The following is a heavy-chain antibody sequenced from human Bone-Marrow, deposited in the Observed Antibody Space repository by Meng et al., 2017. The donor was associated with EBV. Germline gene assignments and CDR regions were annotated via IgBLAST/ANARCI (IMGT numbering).Heavy chain of an antibody. CDR1: GGSIISSNW. Sequence: QGHGPRAGPCPVNPSGNRSLTCAVSGGSIISSNWWSWVRQPPGKGLEWIGEIYHSGSTNYNPSLKSRVTISVDKSKNQFSLKLSSVTAADTAVYYCARYAVVVVAAPYWYFDLWGRGTLVTVSS. CDR3: ARYAVVVVAAPYWYFDL. V-gene: IGHV4-4*02. J-gene: IGHJ2*01. CDR2: IYHSGST. D-gene: IGHD2-15*01.